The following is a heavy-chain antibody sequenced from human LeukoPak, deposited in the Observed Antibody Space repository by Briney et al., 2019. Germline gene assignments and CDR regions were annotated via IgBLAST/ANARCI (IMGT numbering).Heavy chain of an antibody. CDR2: IYSSGST. J-gene: IGHJ4*02. V-gene: IGHV4-61*02. CDR3: ARDGHCRGLTFFDH. CDR1: GGSTSSGSSY. Sequence: SETLSLTCSVSGGSTSSGSSYWRWIRQPAGKGLEWVVRIYSSGSTDYNHSLRSRITRPVDTSKNQFSLMLNSVPPAHPALSYCARDGHCRGLTFFDHWGQGGLVTVSP. D-gene: IGHD2-21*01.